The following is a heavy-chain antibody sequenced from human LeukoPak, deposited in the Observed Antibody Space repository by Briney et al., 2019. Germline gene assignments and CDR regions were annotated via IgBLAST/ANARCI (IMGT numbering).Heavy chain of an antibody. CDR1: GYTFTGYY. Sequence: ASVKVSCKASGYTFTGYYMHWVRQAPGQGLEWMGWISAYNGDTNYAQKFQGRVSMTTDTSTSTAYMELRSLRSDDTAVYYCARDRYCSGGSCYSYGMGVWGQGTTVTVSS. D-gene: IGHD2-15*01. J-gene: IGHJ6*02. CDR3: ARDRYCSGGSCYSYGMGV. V-gene: IGHV1-18*04. CDR2: ISAYNGDT.